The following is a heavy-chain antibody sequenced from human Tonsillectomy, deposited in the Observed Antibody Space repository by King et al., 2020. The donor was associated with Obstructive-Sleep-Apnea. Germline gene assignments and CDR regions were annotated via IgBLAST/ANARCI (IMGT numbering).Heavy chain of an antibody. Sequence: QLVQSGAEVKKPGASVKVSCKVSGYTLTELSMHWVRQAPGKGLEWMGGFDPEDGETIYAQKFQGRVTMTEETSTDTAYMELSSLRSEDTAVYYCATGKVKYDFWSGPPNYGMDVWGQGTTVTVSS. J-gene: IGHJ6*02. CDR1: GYTLTELS. V-gene: IGHV1-24*01. CDR3: ATGKVKYDFWSGPPNYGMDV. CDR2: FDPEDGET. D-gene: IGHD3-3*01.